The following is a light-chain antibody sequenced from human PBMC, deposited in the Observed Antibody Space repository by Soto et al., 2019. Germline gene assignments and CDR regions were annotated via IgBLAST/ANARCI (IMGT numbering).Light chain of an antibody. J-gene: IGKJ4*01. CDR2: AAS. CDR1: QSISSY. Sequence: DILMTQSTSSLSASVGDRVTITCRASQSISSYLNWYQQKPGKAPKLLIYAASSLQSGVPSRFSGSGSGTDFTLTISSLQPEDFATYYCQQSYSTPQLTFGGGTKVDIK. V-gene: IGKV1-39*01. CDR3: QQSYSTPQLT.